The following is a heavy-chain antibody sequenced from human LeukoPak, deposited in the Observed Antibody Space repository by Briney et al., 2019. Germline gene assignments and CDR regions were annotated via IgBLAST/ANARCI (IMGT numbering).Heavy chain of an antibody. J-gene: IGHJ6*02. V-gene: IGHV3-30*18. CDR1: GFTFRNYG. Sequence: AGGSLRLSCAASGFTFRNYGMHWVRQAPGKGLEWVAVISYDGSNKYYADSVKGRFTISRDNSENTLYLQVNSLRPEDTAVYYCAKDLKYGGSQIPSSYYFYGMDVWGQGTTVTV. CDR3: AKDLKYGGSQIPSSYYFYGMDV. D-gene: IGHD1-26*01. CDR2: ISYDGSNK.